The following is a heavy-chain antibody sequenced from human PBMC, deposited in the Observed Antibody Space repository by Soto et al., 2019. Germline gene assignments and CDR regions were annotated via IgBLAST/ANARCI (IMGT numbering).Heavy chain of an antibody. Sequence: QVQLQESGPGLVKPSETLSLTCTVSGGSISSYYWSWIRQPPGKGLEWIGYIYYSGSTNYNPSLKSRVTISVDTSKNQFSLKLSSVTAADTAVYYCARDGYSYYYGMDVLGQGTTVTVSS. V-gene: IGHV4-59*01. CDR3: ARDGYSYYYGMDV. CDR2: IYYSGST. CDR1: GGSISSYY. J-gene: IGHJ6*02. D-gene: IGHD5-18*01.